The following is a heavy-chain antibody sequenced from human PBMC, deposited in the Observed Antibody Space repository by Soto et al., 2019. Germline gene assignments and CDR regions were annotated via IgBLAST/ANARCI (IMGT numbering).Heavy chain of an antibody. J-gene: IGHJ4*02. CDR1: GGSISSGDYY. V-gene: IGHV4-30-4*01. CDR3: ARASSIAARRLDY. D-gene: IGHD6-6*01. CDR2: IYYSGST. Sequence: SETLSLTCTVSGGSISSGDYYWSWIRQPPGKGLEWIGYIYYSGSTYYNPSLKSRVTISVDTSKNQFSLKLSSVTAADTAVYYCARASSIAARRLDYWGQGTLVTVSS.